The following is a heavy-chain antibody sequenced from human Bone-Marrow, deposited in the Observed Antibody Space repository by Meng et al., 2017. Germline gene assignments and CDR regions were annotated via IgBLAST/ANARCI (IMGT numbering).Heavy chain of an antibody. V-gene: IGHV1-46*01. CDR1: GYTFVSYY. D-gene: IGHD2-15*01. Sequence: QGQLVQFGAEVKKPGASLNISCKASGYTFVSYYIHWVRQAPGQGLEWIGVVNSRRETTIYAQMFQGRVTMTRDTSTSTVYMALSSLGSEDTAVYYCARGLAVDEFDYWGQGTLVTVSS. J-gene: IGHJ4*02. CDR3: ARGLAVDEFDY. CDR2: VNSRRETT.